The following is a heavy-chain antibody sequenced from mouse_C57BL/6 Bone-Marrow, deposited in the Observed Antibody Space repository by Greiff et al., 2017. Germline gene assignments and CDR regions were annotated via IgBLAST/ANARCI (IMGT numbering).Heavy chain of an antibody. Sequence: VQLQQSGPELVKPGASVKISCKASGYSFTGYYMNWVKQSPEKSLEWIGEINPSTGGTTYTQKFKAKATLTVDKSSSTAYMQLKSLTSEDSAVYYCARCGYYWYFDVWGTGTTVTVSS. J-gene: IGHJ1*03. CDR3: ARCGYYWYFDV. CDR2: INPSTGGT. D-gene: IGHD2-2*01. V-gene: IGHV1-42*01. CDR1: GYSFTGYY.